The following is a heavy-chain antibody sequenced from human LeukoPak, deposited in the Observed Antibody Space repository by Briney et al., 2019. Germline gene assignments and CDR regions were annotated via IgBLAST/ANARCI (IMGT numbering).Heavy chain of an antibody. CDR2: IHYSGRA. D-gene: IGHD3-16*01. CDR1: GGSINGHY. CDR3: ARFGVDYDMDV. Sequence: PSETLSLTCTVSGGSINGHYWTWIRQPPGKGLEWIGQIHYSGRADYNPSLKRRVTISVDTSKNQISLNLNSVTAADMAVYYCARFGVDYDMDVWGQGTTVAVSS. V-gene: IGHV4-59*11. J-gene: IGHJ6*02.